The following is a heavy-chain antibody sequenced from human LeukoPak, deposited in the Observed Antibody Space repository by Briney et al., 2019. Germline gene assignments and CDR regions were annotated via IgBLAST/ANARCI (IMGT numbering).Heavy chain of an antibody. D-gene: IGHD2-21*02. CDR2: INQDGSEK. CDR1: GLTSSISW. CDR3: ARQVTPMRY. J-gene: IGHJ4*02. Sequence: GGSLTLSCAPSGLTSSISWMSWVRQAPGRRLEWVANINQDGSEKYYVDSVKGRFIISRDNAKNSLYLQMNSLRAEDTAVYYCARQVTPMRYWGQGTLVTVSS. V-gene: IGHV3-7*05.